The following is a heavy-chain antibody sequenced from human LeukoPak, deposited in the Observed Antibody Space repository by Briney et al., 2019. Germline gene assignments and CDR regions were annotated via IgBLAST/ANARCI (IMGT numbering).Heavy chain of an antibody. J-gene: IGHJ4*02. CDR3: ITPLPYSAQ. CDR2: IKPKTDGETT. D-gene: IGHD2-21*01. V-gene: IGHV3-15*07. Sequence: AGGSLRLSCAASGFTFSSYGMHWVRQAPGKGLEWVGRIKPKTDGETTEYAAPVKGRFSISRDDSKNMLYLQMNSLKTEDTAVYYCITPLPYSAQGGQGTLVTVSS. CDR1: GFTFSSYG.